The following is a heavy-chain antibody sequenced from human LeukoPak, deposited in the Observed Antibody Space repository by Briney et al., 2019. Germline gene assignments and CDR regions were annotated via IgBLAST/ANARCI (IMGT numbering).Heavy chain of an antibody. CDR3: ARDGGPYCSSTSCTDY. J-gene: IGHJ4*02. D-gene: IGHD2-2*01. CDR2: IYCGGST. Sequence: GGSLRLSCAASGFTVSSNYMSWVRQAPGKGLEWVSVIYCGGSTYYADSVKGRFTISRDNSKNTLYLQMNSLRAEDTAVYYCARDGGPYCSSTSCTDYWGQGTLVTVSS. CDR1: GFTVSSNY. V-gene: IGHV3-53*01.